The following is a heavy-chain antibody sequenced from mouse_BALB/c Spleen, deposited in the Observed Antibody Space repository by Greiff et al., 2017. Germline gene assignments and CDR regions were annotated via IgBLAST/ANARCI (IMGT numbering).Heavy chain of an antibody. CDR2: ILPGSGST. D-gene: IGHD1-3*01. CDR3: ARKVGPGGFAY. J-gene: IGHJ3*01. V-gene: IGHV1-9*01. CDR1: GYTFSSYW. Sequence: VQLQQSGAELMKPGASVKISCKATGYTFSSYWIEWVKQRPGHGLEWIGEILPGSGSTNYNEKFKGKATFTADTSSNTAYMQLSSLTSEDSAVYYCARKVGPGGFAYWGQGTLVTVSA.